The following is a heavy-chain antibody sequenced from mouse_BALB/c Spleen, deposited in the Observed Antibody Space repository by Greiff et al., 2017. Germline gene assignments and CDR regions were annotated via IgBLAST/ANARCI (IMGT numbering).Heavy chain of an antibody. CDR3: VRDGDSYAMDY. Sequence: VQGVESGPGLVAPSQSLSITCTVSGFSLTSYDISWIRQPPGKGLEWLGVIWTGGGTNYNSAFMSRLSISKDNSKSQVFLKMNSLQTDDTAIYYCVRDGDSYAMDYWGQGTSVTVSS. CDR2: IWTGGGT. CDR1: GFSLTSYD. J-gene: IGHJ4*01. V-gene: IGHV2-9-2*01.